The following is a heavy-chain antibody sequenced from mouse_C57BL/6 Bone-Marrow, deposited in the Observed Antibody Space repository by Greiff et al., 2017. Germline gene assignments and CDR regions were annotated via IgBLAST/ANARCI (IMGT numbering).Heavy chain of an antibody. D-gene: IGHD1-1*01. CDR3: ARYGSSYERYVDV. CDR1: GYTFTSYW. J-gene: IGHJ1*03. CDR2: IDPSDSYT. V-gene: IGHV1-69*01. Sequence: VQLQQPGAELVMPGASVKLSCKASGYTFTSYWMHWVKQRPGQGLEWIGEIDPSDSYTNYNQKFKGKSTLSVDKSSNTAYMQLSSLTSEDSAVYYGARYGSSYERYVDVWGTGTTVTVSS.